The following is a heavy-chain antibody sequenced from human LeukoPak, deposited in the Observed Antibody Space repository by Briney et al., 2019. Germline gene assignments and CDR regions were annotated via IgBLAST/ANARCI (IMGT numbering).Heavy chain of an antibody. CDR2: IYYSGST. Sequence: PSETLSLTRTVSGGSTSSHYWSWIRQPPGKGLEWIGYIYYSGSTNYNPSLKSRVTISEDTSKNQFSLKLSSVTAADTAVYYCARVGKAAGRYYYYYYMDVWGKGTTVTVSS. CDR3: ARVGKAAGRYYYYYYMDV. V-gene: IGHV4-59*11. D-gene: IGHD6-13*01. J-gene: IGHJ6*03. CDR1: GGSTSSHY.